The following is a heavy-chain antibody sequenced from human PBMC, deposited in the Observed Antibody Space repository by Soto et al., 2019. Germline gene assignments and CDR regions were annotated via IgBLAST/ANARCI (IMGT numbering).Heavy chain of an antibody. CDR2: IYYSGST. D-gene: IGHD6-13*01. CDR3: ASNPPPAAGTVRDWFDP. CDR1: GGSISSGGYY. J-gene: IGHJ5*02. Sequence: QVQLQESGPGLVKPSQTLSLTCTVSGGSISSGGYYWSWIRQHPGKGLEWIGYIYYSGSTYYNPSLKRRGTISVDTSKNQFSRKLSSVTAADTAVYYCASNPPPAAGTVRDWFDPWGQGTLVTVSS. V-gene: IGHV4-31*03.